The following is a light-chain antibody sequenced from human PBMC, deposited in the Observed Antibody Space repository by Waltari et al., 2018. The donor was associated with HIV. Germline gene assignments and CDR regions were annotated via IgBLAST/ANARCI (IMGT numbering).Light chain of an antibody. Sequence: SYEVTQPPSVAVSPGQTATITCSGYELGDKYTCWYQQKPGQSPLLVIYKDNKRPSGLPGRFSGSSSGHTATLTISGTLPMDEADYYCQAWGSTTSGVFGRGTRLTVL. CDR3: QAWGSTTSGV. CDR2: KDN. CDR1: ELGDKY. J-gene: IGLJ3*02. V-gene: IGLV3-1*01.